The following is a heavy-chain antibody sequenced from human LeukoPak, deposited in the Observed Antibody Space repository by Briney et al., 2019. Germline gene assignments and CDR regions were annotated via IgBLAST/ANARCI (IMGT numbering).Heavy chain of an antibody. CDR1: GFTFSSYS. V-gene: IGHV3-21*01. CDR3: ARNLIGERGDY. D-gene: IGHD3-10*01. CDR2: ISSSSSYI. J-gene: IGHJ4*02. Sequence: GGSLRLSCAASGFTFSSYSMNWVRQAPGKGLEWVSSISSSSSYIYYADSVKGRFTISRDNAKNSLYLQMNSLRAEDTAVYCCARNLIGERGDYWGQGTLVTVSS.